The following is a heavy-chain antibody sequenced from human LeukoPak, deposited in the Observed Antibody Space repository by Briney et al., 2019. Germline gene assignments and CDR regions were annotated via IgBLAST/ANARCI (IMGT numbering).Heavy chain of an antibody. CDR2: NTKDGNST. D-gene: IGHD6-19*01. CDR3: VRGLEVAGTFSRFGP. Sequence: GRSLRLSCAASGFTLSVYCMHWVRQAPGKGLVWLSRNTKDGNSTTYADSVKGRFTISRDNAKNTLYLEENSLRAGDTGIYYCVRGLEVAGTFSRFGPWGQGTLVTVSS. J-gene: IGHJ5*02. V-gene: IGHV3-74*01. CDR1: GFTLSVYC.